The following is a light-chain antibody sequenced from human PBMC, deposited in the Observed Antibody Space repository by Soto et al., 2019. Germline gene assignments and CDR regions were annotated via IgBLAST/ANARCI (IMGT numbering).Light chain of an antibody. CDR1: SSDVGDNY. V-gene: IGLV2-8*01. CDR3: SAYAGSNTFV. Sequence: QYVLTQPPSASGSPGQSVTISCTGTSSDVGDNYVSWYQQHLGKAPNLIIYEVSQRPSGVPDRFSGSKSGNTASLTVSGLQTEDEADYYCSAYAGSNTFVFGSGTKVTVL. CDR2: EVS. J-gene: IGLJ1*01.